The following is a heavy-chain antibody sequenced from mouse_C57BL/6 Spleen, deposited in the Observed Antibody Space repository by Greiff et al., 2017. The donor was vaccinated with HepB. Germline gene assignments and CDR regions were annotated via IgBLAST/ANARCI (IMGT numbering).Heavy chain of an antibody. CDR2: IDPSDSYN. CDR1: GYTFTSYW. D-gene: IGHD1-1*01. Sequence: VQLQQPGAELVKPGASVKLSCKASGYTFTSYWMQWVKPRPGQGLEWIGEIDPSDSYNTYNQKFKGKATLTVDTSASTAYLPLSSLTSEDSAVYYCASITTVVKGAYWGQGTLVTVSA. CDR3: ASITTVVKGAY. V-gene: IGHV1-50*01. J-gene: IGHJ3*01.